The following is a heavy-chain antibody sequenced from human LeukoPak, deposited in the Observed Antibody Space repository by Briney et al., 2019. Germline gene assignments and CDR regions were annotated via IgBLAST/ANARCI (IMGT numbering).Heavy chain of an antibody. CDR2: IYHTGST. Sequence: SETLSLTCTVSGYSIRNGYHWGWIRPSSGKGLEWIGSIYHTGSTYYNPSLKSRVTVSVDMSKNQISLKLSSVTAADTAVYYCVKEGEGSVSHWGQGTLVTVSS. D-gene: IGHD3-16*01. V-gene: IGHV4-38-2*02. CDR3: VKEGEGSVSH. J-gene: IGHJ4*02. CDR1: GYSIRNGYH.